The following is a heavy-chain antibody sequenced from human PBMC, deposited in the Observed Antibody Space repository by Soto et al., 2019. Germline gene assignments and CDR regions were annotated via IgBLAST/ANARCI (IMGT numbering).Heavy chain of an antibody. CDR3: ASLRTRSGY. J-gene: IGHJ4*02. CDR2: SNHSGST. D-gene: IGHD1-7*01. CDR1: GGSFSGYY. Sequence: SETLSLTCAAYGGSFSGYYCSWVRQPPGKGLEWIGESNHSGSTNYNPSLKDRVTISVDTSKNQFSLKLSSVTAADTAVYYCASLRTRSGYWGQGTLVTVSS. V-gene: IGHV4-34*01.